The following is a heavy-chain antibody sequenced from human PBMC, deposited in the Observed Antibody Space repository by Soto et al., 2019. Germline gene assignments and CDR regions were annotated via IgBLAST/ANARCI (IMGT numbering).Heavy chain of an antibody. J-gene: IGHJ4*02. Sequence: GGSLRLSCAASGFTFSNAGMSWVRQAPGKGLEWVGRIKRKTDGGTTDYAAHVTGRFTISRDYSKNTLYLQMNRLKTEDTAVYYCTSDGYSPYYYGSGSYDHWGQGTLVTVSS. V-gene: IGHV3-15*01. D-gene: IGHD3-10*01. CDR2: IKRKTDGGTT. CDR1: GFTFSNAG. CDR3: TSDGYSPYYYGSGSYDH.